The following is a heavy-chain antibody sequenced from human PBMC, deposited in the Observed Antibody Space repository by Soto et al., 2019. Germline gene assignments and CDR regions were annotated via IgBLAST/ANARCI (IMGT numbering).Heavy chain of an antibody. D-gene: IGHD3-10*01. J-gene: IGHJ6*02. V-gene: IGHV3-43*01. CDR3: AKDNMVRGVMYYGMDV. CDR1: GFTFDDYT. Sequence: QPGGSLRLSCAASGFTFDDYTMHWVRQAPGKGLEWVSLISWDGGSTYYADSVKGRFTISRDNSKNSLYLQMNSLRTEDTALYYCAKDNMVRGVMYYGMDVWGQGTTDTVSS. CDR2: ISWDGGST.